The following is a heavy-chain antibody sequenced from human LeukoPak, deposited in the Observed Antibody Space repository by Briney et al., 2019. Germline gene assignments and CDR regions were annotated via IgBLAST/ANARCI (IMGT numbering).Heavy chain of an antibody. CDR2: INTNTGNP. CDR3: AKQGPGHCGSTSCYGVDY. D-gene: IGHD2-2*01. Sequence: ASVKVSCKASGYTFTSHAMNWVRQAPGQGLEWMGWINTNTGNPTYAQGFTGRFVFSLDTSVGTAYLQISSLKAEDTAVYFCAKQGPGHCGSTSCYGVDYWGQGTLVTVSS. V-gene: IGHV7-4-1*02. J-gene: IGHJ4*02. CDR1: GYTFTSHA.